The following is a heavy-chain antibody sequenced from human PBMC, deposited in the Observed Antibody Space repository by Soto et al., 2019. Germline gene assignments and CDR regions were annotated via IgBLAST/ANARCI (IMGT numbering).Heavy chain of an antibody. CDR1: GGSISSSSYY. D-gene: IGHD6-13*01. J-gene: IGHJ6*02. CDR3: ARHPYSSSWYYYYYYCLDD. Sequence: PSETLSLTCTVSGGSISSSSYYWGWIRQPPGKGLEWIGSIYYSGSTYYNPSLKSRVTISADTSTKQFSLKLRSETAADTAVYYCARHPYSSSWYYYYYYCLDDWRQVPTVTASS. V-gene: IGHV4-39*01. CDR2: IYYSGST.